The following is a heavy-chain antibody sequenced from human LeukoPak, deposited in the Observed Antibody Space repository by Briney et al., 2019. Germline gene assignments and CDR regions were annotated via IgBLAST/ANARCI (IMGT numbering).Heavy chain of an antibody. CDR1: GFTFSSYA. CDR2: ISGSGGST. CDR3: AKGRSGALNWFDP. Sequence: PGESLRLSCAASGFTFSSYAMSWVRQAPGKGQEWVSAISGSGGSTYYADSVKGRFTISRDNSKNTLYLQMNSLRAEDTAVYYCAKGRSGALNWFDPWGQGTLVTVSS. D-gene: IGHD1-26*01. J-gene: IGHJ5*02. V-gene: IGHV3-23*01.